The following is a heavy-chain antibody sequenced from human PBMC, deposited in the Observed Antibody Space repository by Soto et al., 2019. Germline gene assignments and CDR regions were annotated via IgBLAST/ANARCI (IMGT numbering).Heavy chain of an antibody. CDR2: INAGNGNT. Sequence: QVQLVQSGAEVKKAGASVRISCKASGYTFTTYNLHWVRQAPGQGLEWMGWINAGNGNTKYSQKFQGRVTITRDTSASTAYMELSRLRSEDTAFFYCAAPTGYFQFWGQGTLVTVSP. V-gene: IGHV1-3*01. CDR3: AAPTGYFQF. J-gene: IGHJ1*01. CDR1: GYTFTTYN.